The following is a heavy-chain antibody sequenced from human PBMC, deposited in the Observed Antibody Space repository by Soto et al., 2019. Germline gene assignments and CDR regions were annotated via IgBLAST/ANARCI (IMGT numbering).Heavy chain of an antibody. CDR1: GGSINSHY. V-gene: IGHV4-59*11. J-gene: IGHJ5*02. Sequence: SETLSLTCTVSGGSINSHYWSWIRQPPGKGLEWIGYISYSGSTDYNPSLKSRVTISVDTSKKQFSLKLSSVTAADTAVYYCARGSVLITIFGVVIMDPNLWIDPWGQGTLVTVSS. CDR2: ISYSGST. D-gene: IGHD3-3*01. CDR3: ARGSVLITIFGVVIMDPNLWIDP.